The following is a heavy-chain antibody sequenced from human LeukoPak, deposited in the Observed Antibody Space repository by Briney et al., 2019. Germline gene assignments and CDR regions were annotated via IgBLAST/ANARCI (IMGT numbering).Heavy chain of an antibody. CDR1: GFTFSSYG. D-gene: IGHD6-13*01. J-gene: IGHJ4*02. CDR2: IWYDGSSK. CDR3: ARSGIAAAGTSNYKYYFDY. V-gene: IGHV3-33*01. Sequence: GGSLRLSCAASGFTFSSYGMHWVRQAPGKGLEWVAVIWYDGSSKYYADSVKGRFTISRDNSKNTLYLQTNSLRAEDTAVYYCARSGIAAAGTSNYKYYFDYWGQGTLVTVSS.